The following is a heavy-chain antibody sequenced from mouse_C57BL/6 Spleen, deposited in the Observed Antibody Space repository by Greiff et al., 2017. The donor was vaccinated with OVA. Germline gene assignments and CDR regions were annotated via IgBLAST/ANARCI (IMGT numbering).Heavy chain of an antibody. Sequence: VQLQQPGAELVRPGSSVKLSCKASGYTFTSYWMHWVKQRPIQGLEWIGNIDPSDSETHYNQKFKDKATLTVDKSSSTAYMQLSSLTSEDSAVYYCARSKYDGYYLFDYWGQGTTLTVSS. V-gene: IGHV1-52*01. CDR3: ARSKYDGYYLFDY. D-gene: IGHD2-3*01. J-gene: IGHJ2*01. CDR1: GYTFTSYW. CDR2: IDPSDSET.